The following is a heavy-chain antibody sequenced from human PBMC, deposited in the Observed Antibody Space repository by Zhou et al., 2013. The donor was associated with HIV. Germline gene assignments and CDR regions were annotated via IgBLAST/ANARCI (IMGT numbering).Heavy chain of an antibody. CDR3: ASSGPLTQFEF. CDR1: GGTFSSYA. V-gene: IGHV1-69*04. Sequence: QVRLVQSGAEVKKPGSSVKVSCKASGGTFSSYAISWVRQAPGQGLELMGRIIPLLGKPNYAQKFQGRVTITADRSTSTAYMDLSSLRSEDTAMYYCASSGPLTQFEFWGQGTLVTVSS. J-gene: IGHJ4*02. CDR2: IIPLLGKP.